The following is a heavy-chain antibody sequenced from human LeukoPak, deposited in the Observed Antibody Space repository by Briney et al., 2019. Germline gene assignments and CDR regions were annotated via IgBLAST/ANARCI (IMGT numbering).Heavy chain of an antibody. CDR1: GFTFDEYS. V-gene: IGHV3-43*01. CDR2: ISWDGGSR. D-gene: IGHD1/OR15-1a*01. Sequence: GGSLRLSCAAAGFTFDEYSMHWVRQAPGKGLEWVSLISWDGGSRFYADSVKGRFTISRDNSKNSLYLQMNSLRTEDTALYYCAKEGITGTNYFDYWGQGTLATVSS. CDR3: AKEGITGTNYFDY. J-gene: IGHJ4*02.